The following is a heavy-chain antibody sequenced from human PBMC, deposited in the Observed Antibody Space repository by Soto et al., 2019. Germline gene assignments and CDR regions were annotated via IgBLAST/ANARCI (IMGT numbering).Heavy chain of an antibody. CDR2: IYYSGST. V-gene: IGHV4-39*07. CDR1: GGSISRSSYY. Sequence: SETLSLTGAVSGGSISRSSYYWGWIRQPPGKGLEWIESIYYSGSTNYNPSLKSRVTISVDTSKNQFSLKLSPVTAADMAVYYCARDRTRHSMVRGDITPVEYFVCWGKRTLVTVSS. CDR3: ARDRTRHSMVRGDITPVEYFVC. D-gene: IGHD3-10*01. J-gene: IGHJ4*02.